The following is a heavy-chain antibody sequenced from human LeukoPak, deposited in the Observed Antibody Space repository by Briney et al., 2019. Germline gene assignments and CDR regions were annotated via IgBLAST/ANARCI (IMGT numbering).Heavy chain of an antibody. Sequence: PGGSLRLSCPASGFTFDDYAMHWVRQAPGKGLEWVSGISWNSGSIGYADSVKGRFTISRDNAKNSLYLQMNSLRAEDTALYYCAKDRGSYRFLYFDYWGQGTLVTVSS. CDR2: ISWNSGSI. D-gene: IGHD3-16*02. CDR1: GFTFDDYA. J-gene: IGHJ4*02. CDR3: AKDRGSYRFLYFDY. V-gene: IGHV3-9*01.